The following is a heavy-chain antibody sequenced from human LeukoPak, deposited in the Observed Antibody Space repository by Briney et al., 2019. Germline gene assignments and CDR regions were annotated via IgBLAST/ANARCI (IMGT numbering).Heavy chain of an antibody. J-gene: IGHJ5*02. CDR2: IYHSGST. D-gene: IGHD3-10*01. CDR1: GGSISGGSYS. Sequence: PSQTLSLTCAVSGGSISGGSYSWSWIRQPPGKGLEWIGYIYHSGSTNYNPSLKSRVTISVDTSKNQFSLKLSSVTAADTAVYYCARGRRYYYGSGSYYNANWFDPWGQGTLVTVSS. V-gene: IGHV4-30-2*01. CDR3: ARGRRYYYGSGSYYNANWFDP.